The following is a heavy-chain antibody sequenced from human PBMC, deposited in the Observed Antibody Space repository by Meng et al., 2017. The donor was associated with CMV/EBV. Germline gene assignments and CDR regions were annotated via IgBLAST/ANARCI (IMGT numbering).Heavy chain of an antibody. CDR2: IYSGGST. CDR1: GFTVSSNY. D-gene: IGHD4-11*01. J-gene: IGHJ6*02. Sequence: GESLKISCAASGFTVSSNYMSWVRQAPGKGLEWVSVIYSGGSTYYADSVKGRFTISRDNSKNTLYLQMNSPRAEDTAVYYCARGGTTSYPYGMDVWGQGTTVTVSS. V-gene: IGHV3-53*01. CDR3: ARGGTTSYPYGMDV.